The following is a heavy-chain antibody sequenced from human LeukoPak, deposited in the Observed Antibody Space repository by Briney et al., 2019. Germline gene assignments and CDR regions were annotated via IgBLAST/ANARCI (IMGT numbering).Heavy chain of an antibody. J-gene: IGHJ4*02. Sequence: GGSLRLSRAASGFTFNNYAMNWVRQAPGKGLEWVSSISGGGETTYYADSAKGRFTISRDNSQNALYLQMNSLRAEDTAVYYCARDYADYVGYFFFDYWGQGTLVTVSS. CDR3: ARDYADYVGYFFFDY. CDR1: GFTFNNYA. D-gene: IGHD4-17*01. CDR2: ISGGGETT. V-gene: IGHV3-23*01.